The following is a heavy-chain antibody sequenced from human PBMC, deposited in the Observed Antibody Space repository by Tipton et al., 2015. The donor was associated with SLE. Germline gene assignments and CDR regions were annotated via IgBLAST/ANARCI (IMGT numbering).Heavy chain of an antibody. V-gene: IGHV4-38-2*02. CDR3: ARDYYGSGFDAFDI. J-gene: IGHJ3*02. D-gene: IGHD3-10*01. CDR1: GFTFSSYG. CDR2: FYHSGST. Sequence: LRLSCAASGFTFSSYGMHWVRQAPGKGLEWIGSFYHSGSTYYNPSLKSRVTISVDTSKNQFSLRLSSVTAADTAVYYCARDYYGSGFDAFDIWGQGTMVTVSS.